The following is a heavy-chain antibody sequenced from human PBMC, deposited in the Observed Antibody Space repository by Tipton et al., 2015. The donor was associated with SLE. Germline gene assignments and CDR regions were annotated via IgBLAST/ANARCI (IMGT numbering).Heavy chain of an antibody. D-gene: IGHD2-8*01. J-gene: IGHJ4*02. V-gene: IGHV4-39*07. CDR3: ARGGASVLIRNCYFDY. CDR2: IYSSGST. CDR1: GGSISSSKYY. Sequence: TLSLTCTVSGGSISSSKYYWGWIRQPPGKGLEWIGSIYSSGSTYYNPSLKSRVSILVDTSKNQFFLNLRSVTAADTAVYFCARGGASVLIRNCYFDYWGQGSLVTVSS.